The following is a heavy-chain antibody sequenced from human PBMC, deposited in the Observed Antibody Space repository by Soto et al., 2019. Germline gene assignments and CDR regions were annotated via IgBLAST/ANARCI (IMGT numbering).Heavy chain of an antibody. J-gene: IGHJ4*02. V-gene: IGHV4-59*01. CDR3: VRVRGYYGDYPNFDY. CDR2: IYYTGST. Sequence: KTSETLSLTCSVSGSSISPYYWSWLRQSPGKGLEWIGYIYYTGSTKYNPSLKSRVTISVETTKKQFSLRLRSVTAADTAVYYCVRVRGYYGDYPNFDYWGQGTLVTVSS. D-gene: IGHD4-17*01. CDR1: GSSISPYY.